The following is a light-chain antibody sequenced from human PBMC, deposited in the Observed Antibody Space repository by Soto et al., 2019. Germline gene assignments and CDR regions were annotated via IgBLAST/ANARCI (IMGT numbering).Light chain of an antibody. V-gene: IGKV3-15*01. CDR1: QSVSNN. CDR3: QQYNKWPPLT. CDR2: GAS. Sequence: EVVMTQSPATLSVSPGERVTLSCRAGQSVSNNVAWYQRKPGQALSLLIYGASTRATGIPVRFSGSGSGTEFTLTISTLQSEDFAGYYCQQYNKWPPLTFGGGTKVEI. J-gene: IGKJ4*01.